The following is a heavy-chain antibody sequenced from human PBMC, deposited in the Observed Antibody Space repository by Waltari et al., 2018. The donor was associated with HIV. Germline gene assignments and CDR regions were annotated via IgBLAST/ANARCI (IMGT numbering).Heavy chain of an antibody. CDR2: IYYRGNT. Sequence: QMQLRESGPGVVKPSQTLSLTCTVSGSSIRTGGYYWSWIRQQPGKGLEWTGYIYYRGNTNYNPALKSRVTISLHKSRVQQFSLTLTSVTTADTALYYCARHVHDYGGNRWFDTWGQGILVTVSS. J-gene: IGHJ5*02. V-gene: IGHV4-31*02. CDR3: ARHVHDYGGNRWFDT. D-gene: IGHD4-17*01. CDR1: GSSIRTGGYY.